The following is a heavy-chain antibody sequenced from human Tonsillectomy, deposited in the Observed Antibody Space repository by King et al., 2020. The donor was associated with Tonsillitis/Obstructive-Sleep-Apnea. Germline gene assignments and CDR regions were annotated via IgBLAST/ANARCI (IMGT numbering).Heavy chain of an antibody. CDR1: GYTFSRYA. CDR3: ARDAHEIVTVAGLDAFDI. Sequence: QLVQSGSELKKPGASVKVSCKASGYTFSRYAMNWFRQAPGQGPEWMGWIHTNTGNPTYAQGFTGRFVFSLDTSVSTAYLQISSLKAEDTAVYYCARDAHEIVTVAGLDAFDIWGQGTMVIVSS. D-gene: IGHD6-19*01. J-gene: IGHJ3*02. CDR2: IHTNTGNP. V-gene: IGHV7-4-1*02.